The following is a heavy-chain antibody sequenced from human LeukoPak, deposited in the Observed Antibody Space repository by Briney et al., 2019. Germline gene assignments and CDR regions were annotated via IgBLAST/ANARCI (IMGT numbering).Heavy chain of an antibody. D-gene: IGHD5-12*01. J-gene: IGHJ4*02. CDR3: ASLYRYSGYDWDY. V-gene: IGHV1-2*02. Sequence: GASVKVSCKASGYTFTCYYMHWVRQAPGQGLEWMGWINPNSGGTNYAQKFQGRVTMTRDTSISTAYMELSRLSSDDTAVYYCASLYRYSGYDWDYWGQGTLVTVSS. CDR1: GYTFTCYY. CDR2: INPNSGGT.